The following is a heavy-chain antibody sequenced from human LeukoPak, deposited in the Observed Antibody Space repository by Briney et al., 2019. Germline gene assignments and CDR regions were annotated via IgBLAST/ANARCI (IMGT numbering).Heavy chain of an antibody. V-gene: IGHV3-30*02. Sequence: GGSLRLSCAASGFTFSIYGMHWVRQAPGKGLEWVTYIQYDGINKYYADSVKGRFTISRDNPKNMVYLQMSSLRAEDTALYYCVKDIRRGDNYGYDQFAYWGQGTLVTVSS. CDR3: VKDIRRGDNYGYDQFAY. D-gene: IGHD5-18*01. J-gene: IGHJ4*02. CDR2: IQYDGINK. CDR1: GFTFSIYG.